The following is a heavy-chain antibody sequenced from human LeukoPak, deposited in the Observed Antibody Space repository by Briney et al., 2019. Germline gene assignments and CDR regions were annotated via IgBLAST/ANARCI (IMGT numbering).Heavy chain of an antibody. D-gene: IGHD6-13*01. Sequence: ASVKVSCKASGYTFTSYYMHWVRQAPGQGLEWMGIINPSGGSTSYAQKFQGRVTMTRDMSTSTVYMELSSLRSEDTAVYYCARDLRSISSWYRIYYFDYWGQGTLVTVSS. CDR1: GYTFTSYY. V-gene: IGHV1-46*01. CDR3: ARDLRSISSWYRIYYFDY. J-gene: IGHJ4*02. CDR2: INPSGGST.